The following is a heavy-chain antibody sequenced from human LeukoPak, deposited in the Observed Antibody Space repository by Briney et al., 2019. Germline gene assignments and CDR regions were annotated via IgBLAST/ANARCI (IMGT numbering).Heavy chain of an antibody. J-gene: IGHJ4*02. CDR3: ARTTLETMAAGNFDC. CDR1: GYTFTDYY. D-gene: IGHD6-13*01. V-gene: IGHV1-2*06. CDR2: INPNSAGT. Sequence: ASVKVSCKASGYTFTDYYIHRVRQAPGQGLEWMGRINPNSAGTNFAQKFQGRVTMTRDTSISTAYMELSRLRSDDTAVYYCARTTLETMAAGNFDCWGQGSLVTVSS.